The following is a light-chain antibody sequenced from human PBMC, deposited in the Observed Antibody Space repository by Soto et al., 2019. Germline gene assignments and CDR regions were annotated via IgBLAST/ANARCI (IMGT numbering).Light chain of an antibody. CDR2: EVS. J-gene: IGLJ1*01. V-gene: IGLV2-14*01. CDR1: SSDIGGYRH. CDR3: SSYTTSSTQV. Sequence: QSVLTQPASVSGSPGQSITISCTGTSSDIGGYRHVSWYQQHPGKAPKLMLYEVSNRPSGVSNRFSGSKSGNTASLTISGLHAEDEADYYCSSYTTSSTQVFGTGTKLTVL.